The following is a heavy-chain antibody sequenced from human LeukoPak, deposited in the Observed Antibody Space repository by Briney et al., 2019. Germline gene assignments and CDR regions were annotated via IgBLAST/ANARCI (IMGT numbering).Heavy chain of an antibody. CDR3: ARGPPGYYDSSGYYRY. CDR1: GGSISSYY. J-gene: IGHJ4*02. V-gene: IGHV4-34*01. CDR2: INHSGST. D-gene: IGHD3-22*01. Sequence: PSETLSLTCTVSGGSISSYYWSWIRQPPGKGLEWIGEINHSGSTNYNPSLKSRVTISVDTSKNQFSLKLSSVTAADTAVYYCARGPPGYYDSSGYYRYWGQGTLVTVSS.